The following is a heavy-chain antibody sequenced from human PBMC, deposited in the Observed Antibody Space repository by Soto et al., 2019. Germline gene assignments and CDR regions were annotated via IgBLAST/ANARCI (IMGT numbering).Heavy chain of an antibody. CDR1: GYTFTSCG. D-gene: IGHD4-17*01. J-gene: IGHJ6*02. Sequence: ASVKVSWKDSGYTFTSCGMHWVRQAPGQRLEWMGWINAGNGNTKYSQKFQGRVTITSDTSASSAYMELSSLRSEDTAVYYCASASSPVTRTSPACYWGMDVWGQGTTDTVSS. V-gene: IGHV1-3*01. CDR2: INAGNGNT. CDR3: ASASSPVTRTSPACYWGMDV.